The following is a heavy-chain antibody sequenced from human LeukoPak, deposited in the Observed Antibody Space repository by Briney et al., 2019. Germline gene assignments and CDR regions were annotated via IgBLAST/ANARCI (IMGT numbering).Heavy chain of an antibody. V-gene: IGHV3-23*01. CDR1: GFTFSSYV. J-gene: IGHJ4*02. Sequence: PGGSLRLSCAASGFTFSSYVMSWVRQAPGKGLEWVSAISGSGGSTYYADSVKGRFTISRDNSKNTLYLQMNSLRAEDTAVYYCAKDTYYYDSSGYYPTEWGQGTLVTVSS. D-gene: IGHD3-22*01. CDR2: ISGSGGST. CDR3: AKDTYYYDSSGYYPTE.